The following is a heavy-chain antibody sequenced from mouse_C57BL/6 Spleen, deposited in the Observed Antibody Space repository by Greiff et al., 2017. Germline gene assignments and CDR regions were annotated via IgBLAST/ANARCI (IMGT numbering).Heavy chain of an antibody. CDR1: GYTFTDYN. V-gene: IGHV1-18*01. Sequence: VQLKESGPELVKPGASVKIPCKASGYTFTDYNMDWVKQSHGKSLEWIGDINPNNGGTIYNQKFKGKATLTVDKSSSTAYMELRSLTSEDTAVYYCARDDYDDLGAMDYWGQGTSVTVSS. CDR2: INPNNGGT. CDR3: ARDDYDDLGAMDY. D-gene: IGHD2-4*01. J-gene: IGHJ4*01.